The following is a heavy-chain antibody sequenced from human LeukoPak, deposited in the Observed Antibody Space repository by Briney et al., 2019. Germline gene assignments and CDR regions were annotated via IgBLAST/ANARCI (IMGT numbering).Heavy chain of an antibody. V-gene: IGHV4-31*11. Sequence: PSETLSLTCAVFGGSISSGGYSWSWIRQHPGKGLEWIGYIYYSGSTYYNPSLTSRVTMSVDTSKNQFSLKLSSVTAADTAIYYCARDHTETSSLDFRNYYYYGMDIWGQGTTVIVSS. CDR3: ARDHTETSSLDFRNYYYYGMDI. CDR2: IYYSGST. J-gene: IGHJ6*02. D-gene: IGHD3/OR15-3a*01. CDR1: GGSISSGGYS.